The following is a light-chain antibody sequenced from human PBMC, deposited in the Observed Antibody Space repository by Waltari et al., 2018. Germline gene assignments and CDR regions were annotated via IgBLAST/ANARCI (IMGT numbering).Light chain of an antibody. CDR2: ANT. CDR1: RSNIRAGYG. V-gene: IGLV1-40*01. CDR3: QVYDTSLSGVV. Sequence: QSVLTQPPSVSGAPGQRVTIPCTGRRSNIRAGYGLHWYQQLPGTAPKLLIYANTNRPSGVPDRFSGSKSGTSVSLAIAGLQAEDEADYYCQVYDTSLSGVVFGGGTKLTVL. J-gene: IGLJ3*02.